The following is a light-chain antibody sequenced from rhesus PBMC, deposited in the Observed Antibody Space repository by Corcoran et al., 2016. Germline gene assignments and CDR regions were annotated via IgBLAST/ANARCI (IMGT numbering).Light chain of an antibody. CDR2: KAS. Sequence: DIQMTQSPSSLAASVGDRVTITCQASQGISTHLAWYQHKPGKAPKLLIYKASSLLPGVPSMFTGSGSGKEFTLTISGLQPEDFATYYCQHGFGAPYSCGQGTKVEIK. J-gene: IGKJ2*01. CDR1: QGISTH. V-gene: IGKV1-25*01. CDR3: QHGFGAPYS.